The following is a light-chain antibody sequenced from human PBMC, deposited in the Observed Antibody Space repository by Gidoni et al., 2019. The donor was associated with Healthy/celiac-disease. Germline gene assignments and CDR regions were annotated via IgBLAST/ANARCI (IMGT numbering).Light chain of an antibody. V-gene: IGKV1D-8*01. CDR3: QQYYSFPRT. CDR1: QGISSY. CDR2: AAS. Sequence: VIWTTQSPSLLSASTGDRVTISCRVSQGISSYLAWYQPKPGKAPELLIYAASTLQSRVPSRFSGSGSGTDFTLTIICLQSEDFATYYGQQYYSFPRTFXQXTKVEIK. J-gene: IGKJ1*01.